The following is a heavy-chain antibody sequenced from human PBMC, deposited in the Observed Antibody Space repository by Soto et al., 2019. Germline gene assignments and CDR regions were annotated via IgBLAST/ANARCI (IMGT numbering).Heavy chain of an antibody. Sequence: GGSLRLSCAASGFTFSSYAMHWVRQAPGKGLEWVAVISYDGSNKYYADSVKGRFTISRDNSKNTLYLQMNSLRAEDTAVYYCARDSSPRHDRRYFDLWGRGTLVTVSS. CDR3: ARDSSPRHDRRYFDL. CDR2: ISYDGSNK. CDR1: GFTFSSYA. D-gene: IGHD3-16*01. V-gene: IGHV3-30*04. J-gene: IGHJ2*01.